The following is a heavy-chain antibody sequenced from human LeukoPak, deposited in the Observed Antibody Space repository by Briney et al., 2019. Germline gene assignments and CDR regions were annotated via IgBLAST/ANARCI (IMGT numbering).Heavy chain of an antibody. CDR2: INSDGSSI. Sequence: GGSLRLSCAASGFTFSSYWMHWVRQAPGKGQVWVSRINSDGSSITYADSVKGRFTISRDNAKNTLYLQMNSLRVEDTAVYYCAREGRVSGYDFDCWGQRTLVTVSS. J-gene: IGHJ4*02. D-gene: IGHD5-12*01. CDR3: AREGRVSGYDFDC. V-gene: IGHV3-74*03. CDR1: GFTFSSYW.